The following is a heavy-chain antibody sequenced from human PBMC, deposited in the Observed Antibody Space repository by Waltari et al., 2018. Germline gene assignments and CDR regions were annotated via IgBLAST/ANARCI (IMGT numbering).Heavy chain of an antibody. Sequence: QVQLQQSGPGLVKPSQTLPPTCAVSGDSVPVHRAAAWNWIRQSPSRGLEWLGRKYYRSKWSNEYAVSVRSRITINPDTSKNQFSLHLNSVTPEDTAVYYCARGSSSSFDSWGQGILVTVSS. J-gene: IGHJ4*02. CDR3: ARGSSSSFDS. CDR2: KYYRSKWSN. V-gene: IGHV6-1*01. D-gene: IGHD6-13*01. CDR1: GDSVPVHRAAA.